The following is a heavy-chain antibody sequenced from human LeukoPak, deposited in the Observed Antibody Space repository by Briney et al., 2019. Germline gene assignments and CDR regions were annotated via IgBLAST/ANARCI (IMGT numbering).Heavy chain of an antibody. CDR2: INDSVIT. CDR3: ARYRRSGSYKQPYYYSYYMDV. Sequence: PSVTLSLTRALYLGSLSRYYWSLLRQPPGTGLEGIGEINDSVITNYNPSLQSRVTISLHTSKNQFSLKLSSVTAADTAVYYCARYRRSGSYKQPYYYSYYMDVWGKGTTVTVSS. CDR1: LGSLSRYY. V-gene: IGHV4-34*01. J-gene: IGHJ6*03. D-gene: IGHD3-10*01.